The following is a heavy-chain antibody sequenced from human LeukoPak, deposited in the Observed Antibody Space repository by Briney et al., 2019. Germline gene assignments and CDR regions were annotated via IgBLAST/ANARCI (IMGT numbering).Heavy chain of an antibody. Sequence: SETLSLTCTVSGGSVSSGSYYWSWIRQPPGKGLEWIGYIYHSGSTYYNPSLKSRVTISVDRSKNQFSLKLSSVTAADTAVYYCARGGSGYYPYFDYWGQGTLVTVSS. J-gene: IGHJ4*02. CDR1: GGSVSSGSYY. D-gene: IGHD3-3*01. CDR3: ARGGSGYYPYFDY. CDR2: IYHSGST. V-gene: IGHV4-30-2*01.